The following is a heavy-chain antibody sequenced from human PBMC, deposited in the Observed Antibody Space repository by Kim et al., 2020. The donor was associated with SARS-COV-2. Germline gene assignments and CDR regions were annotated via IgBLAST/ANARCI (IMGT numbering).Heavy chain of an antibody. Sequence: SVKVSCKASGGTFSSYAISWVRQAPGQGLEWMGGIIPIFGTANYAQKFQGRVTITADESTSTAYMELSSLRSEDTAVYYCARERLGATTGRFDYWGQGTLVTVSS. V-gene: IGHV1-69*13. CDR3: ARERLGATTGRFDY. CDR2: IIPIFGTA. J-gene: IGHJ4*02. D-gene: IGHD1-26*01. CDR1: GGTFSSYA.